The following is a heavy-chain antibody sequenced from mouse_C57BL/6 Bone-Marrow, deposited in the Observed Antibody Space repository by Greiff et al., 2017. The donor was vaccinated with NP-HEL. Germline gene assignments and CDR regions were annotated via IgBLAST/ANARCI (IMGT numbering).Heavy chain of an antibody. CDR2: IYPRSGNP. V-gene: IGHV1-81*01. Sequence: VKLQESGAELARPGASVKLSCKASGYTFTSYGISWVKQRTGQGLEWIGEIYPRSGNPYYNEKFKGKATLTADKSSSTAYMELRSLTSEDSAVYFCARLGIYYDPFDYWGQGTTLTVSS. CDR3: ARLGIYYDPFDY. D-gene: IGHD2-4*01. CDR1: GYTFTSYG. J-gene: IGHJ2*01.